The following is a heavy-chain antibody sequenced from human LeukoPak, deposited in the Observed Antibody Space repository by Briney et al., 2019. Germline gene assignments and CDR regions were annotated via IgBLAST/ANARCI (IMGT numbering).Heavy chain of an antibody. CDR1: GGSISSSY. Sequence: TSETLSLTCTVSGGSISSSYWSWIRQPPGKGLEWIGYIHYSGSTNYNPSLKSRATISVDTSKAHFSLKLRSATATDTAAYYCARHDPGWFDTWGQGTLVTVSS. CDR3: ARHDPGWFDT. CDR2: IHYSGST. V-gene: IGHV4-59*08. J-gene: IGHJ5*02. D-gene: IGHD7-27*01.